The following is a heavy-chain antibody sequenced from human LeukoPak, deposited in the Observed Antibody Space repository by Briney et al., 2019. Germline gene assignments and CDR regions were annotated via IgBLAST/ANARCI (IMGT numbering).Heavy chain of an antibody. CDR2: IYDSGST. CDR1: GGSISSYY. V-gene: IGHV4-59*01. J-gene: IGHJ4*02. D-gene: IGHD3-22*01. Sequence: NPSETLSLTCTVSGGSISSYYWSWIRQPPGKGLEWIGYIYDSGSTNYNPSLKSRVTISVDTSKNQFSLKLSSVTAADTAVYYCARATWLPVGLYYYDSSGYYYYFDYWGQGTLVTVSS. CDR3: ARATWLPVGLYYYDSSGYYYYFDY.